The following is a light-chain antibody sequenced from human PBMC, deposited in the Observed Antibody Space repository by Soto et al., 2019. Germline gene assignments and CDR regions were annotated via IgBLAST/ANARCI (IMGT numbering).Light chain of an antibody. J-gene: IGKJ1*01. CDR2: GAS. CDR1: QSVTGD. CDR3: QQYNNWPRT. Sequence: IVLTQSPYTLSLSPGERATLSCRASQSVTGDLAWYNQKPGQAPRLLSYGASTRATGIPARFSGSGSGTEFTLTINSLQSEDFAVYYCQQYNNWPRTFGQGTKVDIK. V-gene: IGKV3-15*01.